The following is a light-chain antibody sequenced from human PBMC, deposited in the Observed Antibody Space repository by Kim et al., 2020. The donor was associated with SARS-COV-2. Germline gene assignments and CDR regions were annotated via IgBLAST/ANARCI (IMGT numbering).Light chain of an antibody. V-gene: IGKV3-11*01. CDR2: DAS. Sequence: EIVLTQSPATLSLSPGERATLSCRASQSISNYLGWYQQKPGQAPRLLIYDASKRATGIPARFSGSGSGTDFTLTISSLEPEDFAVYYCQQRSEWRTFGGGTKVDIK. CDR1: QSISNY. J-gene: IGKJ4*01. CDR3: QQRSEWRT.